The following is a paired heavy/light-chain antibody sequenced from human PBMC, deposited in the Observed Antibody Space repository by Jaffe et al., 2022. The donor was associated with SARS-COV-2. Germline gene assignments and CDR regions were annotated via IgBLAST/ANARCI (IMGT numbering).Light chain of an antibody. CDR3: QQSYGPLIT. CDR2: GAS. Sequence: DIQMTQSPSSLSASVGDRVTITCRASQSISNYLNWYQQKPGKAPKLLIFGASSLQSGVPSRFSGSGSGTDFTLTISSLQPEDFATYYCQQSYGPLITFGQGTRLEIK. CDR1: QSISNY. V-gene: IGKV1-39*01. J-gene: IGKJ5*01.
Heavy chain of an antibody. V-gene: IGHV3-66*02. CDR2: IHSGGST. J-gene: IGHJ6*02. Sequence: EVQLVESGGGLVRPGGSLRLSCAASGFIVSDNYMSWVRQAPGKGLEWVSLIHSGGSTKYGDSVKGRFTISRDNSKNTVILQMNSLRPEDTAVYYCARNSPAQYYYGMDVWGRGTTVTVSS. CDR1: GFIVSDNY. CDR3: ARNSPAQYYYGMDV.